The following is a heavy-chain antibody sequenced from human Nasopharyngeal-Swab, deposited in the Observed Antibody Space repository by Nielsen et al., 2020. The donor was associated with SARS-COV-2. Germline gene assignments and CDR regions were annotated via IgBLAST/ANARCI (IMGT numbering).Heavy chain of an antibody. J-gene: IGHJ4*02. Sequence: SETLSLTCTVSGGSVSSGSYYWSWIRQPPGKGLEWIGYIYYSGSTNYNPSLKSRVTISVDTSKNQFSLKLSPVTAADTAVYYCARGQYNWNHFDYWGQGTLVTVSS. V-gene: IGHV4-61*01. CDR1: GGSVSSGSYY. CDR2: IYYSGST. D-gene: IGHD1-20*01. CDR3: ARGQYNWNHFDY.